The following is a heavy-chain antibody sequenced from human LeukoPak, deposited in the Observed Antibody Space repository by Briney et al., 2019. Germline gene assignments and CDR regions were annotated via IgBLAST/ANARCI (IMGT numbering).Heavy chain of an antibody. CDR1: GYTFTSYY. Sequence: SCKASGYTFTSYYMHWVRQAPGKGLEWVAVISYDGSNKYYADSVKGRFTISRDNSKNTLYLQMNSLRAEDTAVYYCARGRATMVRGVLGYWGQGTLVTVSS. CDR2: ISYDGSNK. V-gene: IGHV3-30*04. J-gene: IGHJ4*02. D-gene: IGHD3-10*01. CDR3: ARGRATMVRGVLGY.